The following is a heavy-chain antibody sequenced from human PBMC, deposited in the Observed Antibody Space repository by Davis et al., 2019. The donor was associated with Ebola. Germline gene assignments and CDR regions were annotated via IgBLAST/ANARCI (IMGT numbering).Heavy chain of an antibody. D-gene: IGHD4-23*01. CDR2: INPDSGGT. V-gene: IGHV1-2*06. J-gene: IGHJ4*02. Sequence: ASVKVSCKASGYSFISYYIHWVRQAPGQGLEWMGRINPDSGGTNYAQKFQGRVTMTRDTSISTAYMELNRLRSDDTAVYYCARLARGGNDGLDYWGQGTLVTVSS. CDR1: GYSFISYY. CDR3: ARLARGGNDGLDY.